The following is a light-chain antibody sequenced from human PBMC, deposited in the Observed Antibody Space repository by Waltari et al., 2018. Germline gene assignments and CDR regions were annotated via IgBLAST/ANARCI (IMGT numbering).Light chain of an antibody. J-gene: IGLJ3*02. CDR1: SGTIASNY. Sequence: NFMLTQPHSVSESPGKTVTISCTRSSGTIASNYVLWYQQRPGSSPTTVIYGDNQRPSGVPDRFSSSIDSSSNSASLTISGLKTEDEADYYCQSYDTNNQGVFGGGTKLTVL. V-gene: IGLV6-57*01. CDR2: GDN. CDR3: QSYDTNNQGV.